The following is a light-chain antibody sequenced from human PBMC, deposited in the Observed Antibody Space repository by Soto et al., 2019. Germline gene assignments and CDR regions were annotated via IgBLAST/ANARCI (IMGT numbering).Light chain of an antibody. CDR2: GAS. J-gene: IGKJ5*01. CDR1: QSVSSSY. V-gene: IGKV3-20*01. CDR3: HQYGSSPPVT. Sequence: ENVLTQSPGTLSLSPGERDTLSCRASQSVSSSYLAWYQQKPGQAPRLLIYGASSRATGIPDRFSGSGSGTDFTLTISRLEPEDFAMYYCHQYGSSPPVTFGQGTRLEIK.